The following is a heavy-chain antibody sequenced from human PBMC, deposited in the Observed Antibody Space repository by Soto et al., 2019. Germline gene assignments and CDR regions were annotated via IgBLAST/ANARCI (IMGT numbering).Heavy chain of an antibody. J-gene: IGHJ5*02. CDR2: IHSSGST. V-gene: IGHV4-4*07. D-gene: IGHD6-13*01. CDR3: ARDQGVAAAGITWFDP. CDR1: GASMNSYH. Sequence: TLSLTCTVSGASMNSYHWSWIRQPAGKGLEWIGHIHSSGSTNYNPSLKSRVTMSVDTSKNQFSLRLMSLTAADTAVYYCARDQGVAAAGITWFDPWGQGSLVTVS.